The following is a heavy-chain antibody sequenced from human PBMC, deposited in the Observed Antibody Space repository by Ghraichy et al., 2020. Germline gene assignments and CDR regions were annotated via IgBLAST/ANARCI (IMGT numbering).Heavy chain of an antibody. D-gene: IGHD6-13*01. CDR2: IYSGGST. V-gene: IGHV3-66*01. J-gene: IGHJ4*02. CDR3: ARDLAAADLTLDY. Sequence: GGYLRLSCAASGFTVSSNYMSWVRQAPGKGLEWVSVIYSGGSTYYADSVKGRFTISRDNSKNTLYLQMNSLRAEDTAVYYCARDLAAADLTLDYWGQGTLVTVSS. CDR1: GFTVSSNY.